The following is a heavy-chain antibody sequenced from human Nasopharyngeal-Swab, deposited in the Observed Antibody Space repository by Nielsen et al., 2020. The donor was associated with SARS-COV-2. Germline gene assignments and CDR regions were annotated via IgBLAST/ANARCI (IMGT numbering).Heavy chain of an antibody. V-gene: IGHV3-11*04. CDR2: ISSGTTII. CDR1: GFTFSDYY. Sequence: GGSLRLSCTASGFTFSDYYLSWIRQAPGKGLEWVSYISSGTTIIDYADSVKGRFTISRNNAKNSVFLQMNSLRAEDTAVYYCAKVDKGRAYDVLTGYYRYFSGMDVWGQGTTVTVSS. D-gene: IGHD3-9*01. J-gene: IGHJ6*02. CDR3: AKVDKGRAYDVLTGYYRYFSGMDV.